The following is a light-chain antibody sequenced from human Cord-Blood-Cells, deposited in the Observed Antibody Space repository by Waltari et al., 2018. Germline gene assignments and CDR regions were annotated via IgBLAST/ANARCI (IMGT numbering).Light chain of an antibody. CDR2: EGS. CDR1: SSDVGSYNL. V-gene: IGLV2-23*01. J-gene: IGLJ3*02. Sequence: QSALTQPASVSGSPGQSITISCTGTSSDVGSYNLVSWYQQHPGKAPKLMFYEGSKRPSGVSNGFSGSKSGNTASLTISGLQAEDEADYYCCSYAGSRVFGGGTKLTVL. CDR3: CSYAGSRV.